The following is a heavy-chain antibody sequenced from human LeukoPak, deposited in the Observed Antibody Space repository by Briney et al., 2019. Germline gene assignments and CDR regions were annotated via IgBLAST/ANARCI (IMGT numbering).Heavy chain of an antibody. Sequence: GGSLRLSCAASGFTVSSNYMSWVRQAPGKGLEWVSVIYSGGNIYYADSVKGRFTISRDNSKNTLFLQMNSLRVEDSAMYYCARVGIAAAGTQYPYWGQGTLVTVSS. D-gene: IGHD6-13*01. J-gene: IGHJ4*02. CDR3: ARVGIAAAGTQYPY. CDR1: GFTVSSNY. CDR2: IYSGGNI. V-gene: IGHV3-66*01.